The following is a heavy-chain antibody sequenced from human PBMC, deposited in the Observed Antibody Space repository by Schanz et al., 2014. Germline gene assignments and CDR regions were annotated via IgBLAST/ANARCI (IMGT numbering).Heavy chain of an antibody. V-gene: IGHV3-48*01. CDR1: GFSVGNKY. CDR2: VSRSTPDI. Sequence: EVQLVESGGGLVQPGGSLRLSCAASGFSVGNKYMNWVRQAPGKGLEWVSYVSRSTPDIYYADSVKGRFTISRDNSKNTVYIQMNSLRAEDTAVYYCARGGPAYYFDDWGQGTLXTVSS. CDR3: ARGGPAYYFDD. J-gene: IGHJ4*02.